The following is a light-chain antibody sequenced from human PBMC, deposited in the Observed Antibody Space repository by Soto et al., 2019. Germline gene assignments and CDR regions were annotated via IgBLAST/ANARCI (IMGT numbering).Light chain of an antibody. CDR2: GAS. V-gene: IGKV3-15*01. CDR3: QQYNMWPIT. J-gene: IGKJ3*01. Sequence: EIVLTQSPVTLSVSPGDRATLSCRARHSVYSNVAWYQHKPGQAPRLLIFGASTRATGIPARFSDSGSGTEFTLNISRLQSEDFAVYYCQQYNMWPITFGPGTKVDLK. CDR1: HSVYSN.